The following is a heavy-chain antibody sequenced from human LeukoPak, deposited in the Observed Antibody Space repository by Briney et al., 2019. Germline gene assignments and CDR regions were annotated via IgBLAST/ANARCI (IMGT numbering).Heavy chain of an antibody. D-gene: IGHD6-13*01. V-gene: IGHV4-39*07. J-gene: IGHJ4*02. CDR1: GGSISSSSYY. CDR3: ARGRGSS. Sequence: SETLSLTCTVSGGSISSSSYYWGWIRQPPGKGLEWIGSIYYSGSTYYNPSLKSRVTISVDTSKNQFSLKLSSVTAADTAVYYCARGRGSSWGQGTLVTVSS. CDR2: IYYSGST.